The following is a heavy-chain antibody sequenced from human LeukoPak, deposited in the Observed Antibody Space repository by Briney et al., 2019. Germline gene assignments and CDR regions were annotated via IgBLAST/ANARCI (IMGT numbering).Heavy chain of an antibody. Sequence: GGSLRLSRAASGFTFSNYGMNWVRQPPGEGLEWVSYISSSSNNINYADSVKGRFTISRDNAKNSLYLQMNSLRAEDTAVYYCARGGAARPDYWGQGTLVTVSS. D-gene: IGHD6-6*01. CDR2: ISSSSNNI. J-gene: IGHJ4*02. V-gene: IGHV3-48*01. CDR1: GFTFSNYG. CDR3: ARGGAARPDY.